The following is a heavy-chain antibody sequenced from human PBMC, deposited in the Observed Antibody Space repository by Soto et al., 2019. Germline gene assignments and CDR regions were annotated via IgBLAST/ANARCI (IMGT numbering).Heavy chain of an antibody. V-gene: IGHV3-33*01. CDR1: GFTFSSYG. Sequence: GGSLRLSCAASGFTFSSYGMHWVRQAPGKGLEWVAVIWYDGSNKYYADSMEGRFTISRDNSKNTLYLQMNSLRAEDTAVYYCARDTYHSDSSRYYPPLYYFDYWGQGTLVTVSS. CDR3: ARDTYHSDSSRYYPPLYYFDY. J-gene: IGHJ4*02. D-gene: IGHD3-22*01. CDR2: IWYDGSNK.